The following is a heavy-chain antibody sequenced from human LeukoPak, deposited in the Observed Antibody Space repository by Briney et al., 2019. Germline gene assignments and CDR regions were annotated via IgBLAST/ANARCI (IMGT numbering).Heavy chain of an antibody. Sequence: PSETLSLTCTVSGGSISSYYWNWIRQPPGKGLEWIGYISYSGSPNYNPSLKSRVTISADTSKNQFSLNLSSVTAADTAVYYCARVGHIVAAGTYDWWGQGTLVTVSS. CDR1: GGSISSYY. CDR3: ARVGHIVAAGTYDW. V-gene: IGHV4-59*08. CDR2: ISYSGSP. D-gene: IGHD6-13*01. J-gene: IGHJ4*02.